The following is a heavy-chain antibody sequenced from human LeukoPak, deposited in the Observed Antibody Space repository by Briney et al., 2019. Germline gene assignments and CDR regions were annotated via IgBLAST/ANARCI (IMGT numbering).Heavy chain of an antibody. CDR1: GFIFSTYP. J-gene: IGHJ4*01. Sequence: GGSLRLSCAASGFIFSTYPMSWVRQAPGKGLEWVSAITGNSDNTYYADSVKGRFTIPRDNSKNALSLQMNSLRVEDTAVYYCAKENPVGGTNYFDYWGQGTLVTVSS. CDR3: AKENPVGGTNYFDY. CDR2: ITGNSDNT. D-gene: IGHD1-26*01. V-gene: IGHV3-23*01.